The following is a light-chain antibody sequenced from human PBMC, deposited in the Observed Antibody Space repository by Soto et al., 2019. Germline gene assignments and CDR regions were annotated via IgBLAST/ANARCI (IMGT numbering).Light chain of an antibody. CDR2: DAS. CDR3: QQYDTSDTWT. V-gene: IGKV3-20*01. J-gene: IGKJ1*01. Sequence: EIVMTQSPATLSVSPGERATLSCRASQSVSSNLAWYQQKPGQAPRLLIYDASSRANGIPDRFSGSGSGTDFTLTISKLEPGDFAVYYCQQYDTSDTWTFGQGTKVDIK. CDR1: QSVSSN.